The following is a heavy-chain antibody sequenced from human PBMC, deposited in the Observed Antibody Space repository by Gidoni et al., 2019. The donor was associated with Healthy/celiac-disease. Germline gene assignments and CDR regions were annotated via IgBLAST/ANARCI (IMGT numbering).Heavy chain of an antibody. V-gene: IGHV3-53*01. CDR2: MYSGGST. J-gene: IGHJ6*02. CDR3: AGGRIAVAGYYYYYGMDV. CDR1: ALTVSTNY. D-gene: IGHD6-19*01. Sequence: EVQLVEPGGGLIQPGRSLRLSRAAPALTVSTNYMSWVRQAPGKGLEWVSVMYSGGSTYYADSVKGRFTISRDNSKNTLYLQMNSLRAEDTAVYYCAGGRIAVAGYYYYYGMDVWGQGTTVTVSS.